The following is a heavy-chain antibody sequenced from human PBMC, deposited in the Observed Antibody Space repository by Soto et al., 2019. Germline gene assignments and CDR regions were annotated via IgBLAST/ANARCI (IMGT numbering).Heavy chain of an antibody. V-gene: IGHV1-8*01. CDR2: MNPNSGNT. Sequence: GASVKVSCKASGYTFTSSDINWVRQATGQRLEWMGWMNPNSGNTGYAQKFQGRVTMTRNTSISTAYMELSSLRSEDMAVYYCARGPDALLLWFGDQNYYYYYYYMDVWGKGTTVTVSS. CDR3: ARGPDALLLWFGDQNYYYYYYYMDV. J-gene: IGHJ6*03. CDR1: GYTFTSSD. D-gene: IGHD3-10*01.